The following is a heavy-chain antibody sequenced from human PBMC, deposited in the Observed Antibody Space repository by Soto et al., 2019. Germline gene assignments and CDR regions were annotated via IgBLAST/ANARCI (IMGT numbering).Heavy chain of an antibody. V-gene: IGHV4-39*01. CDR3: ARRPGNGDYYFDY. Sequence: SETLSLTCTVSGGSISSSSYYWGWIRQPPGKGLEWIGSIYYSGSTYYNPSLKSRVTISVDTSKNQFSLKLSSVTAADTAVYYCARRPGNGDYYFDYCGQGTLVTVSS. D-gene: IGHD4-17*01. J-gene: IGHJ4*02. CDR2: IYYSGST. CDR1: GGSISSSSYY.